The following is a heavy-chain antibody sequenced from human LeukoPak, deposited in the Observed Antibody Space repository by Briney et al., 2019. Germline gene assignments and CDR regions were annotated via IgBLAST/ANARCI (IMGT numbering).Heavy chain of an antibody. CDR3: ARHVHGLGMATTLLYYFDY. Sequence: SETLSLTCAVSGGSISSGGYSWSWIRQPPGTGLEWIGYIYHSGSTYYNPSLKSRVTISVDRSKNQFSLKLSSVTAADTAVYYCARHVHGLGMATTLLYYFDYWGQGTLVTVSS. D-gene: IGHD5-24*01. CDR2: IYHSGST. CDR1: GGSISSGGYS. V-gene: IGHV4-30-2*01. J-gene: IGHJ4*02.